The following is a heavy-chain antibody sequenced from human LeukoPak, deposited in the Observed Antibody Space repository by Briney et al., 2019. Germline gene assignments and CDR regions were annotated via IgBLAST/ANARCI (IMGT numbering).Heavy chain of an antibody. D-gene: IGHD6-19*01. CDR3: CGSGWFAGPFGY. CDR1: GGSISNGAYY. J-gene: IGHJ4*02. V-gene: IGHV4-30-2*01. Sequence: SQTLSLTCTVSGGSISNGAYYWTWIRQPPGKELEWIGYIFHGGSAYYNPSLKSRVTISVDRSKNQFSLKLSSVTTADTAVYYCCGSGWFAGPFGYWGQGALVTVSS. CDR2: IFHGGSA.